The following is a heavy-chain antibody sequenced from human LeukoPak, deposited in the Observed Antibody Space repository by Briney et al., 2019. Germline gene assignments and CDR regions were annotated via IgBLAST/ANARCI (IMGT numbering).Heavy chain of an antibody. J-gene: IGHJ4*02. CDR3: ATYGSGSYYSFDY. D-gene: IGHD3-10*01. CDR1: GGTFSSYA. Sequence: SVKVSCKASGGTFSSYAISWVRQAPGQGLEWMGRIIPILGIANYAQKFQGRVTITADKSTSTAYMELSSLRSEDTAVYYCATYGSGSYYSFDYWGQGTLLTVSS. V-gene: IGHV1-69*04. CDR2: IIPILGIA.